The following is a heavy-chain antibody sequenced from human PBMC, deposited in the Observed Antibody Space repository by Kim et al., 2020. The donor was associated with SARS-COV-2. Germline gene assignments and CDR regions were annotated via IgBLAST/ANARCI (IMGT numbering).Heavy chain of an antibody. J-gene: IGHJ4*02. CDR3: ARGPWGAARL. Sequence: GGSLRLSCTVSGFTLSSSWMHWVRQAPGKGLAWVSRMNGEGSSPTYADPVKGRFTISSDNAKNTLFLQMDSLRVDDTAVYYCARGPWGAARLWGQGTLGT. V-gene: IGHV3-74*01. D-gene: IGHD1-26*01. CDR1: GFTLSSSW. CDR2: MNGEGSSP.